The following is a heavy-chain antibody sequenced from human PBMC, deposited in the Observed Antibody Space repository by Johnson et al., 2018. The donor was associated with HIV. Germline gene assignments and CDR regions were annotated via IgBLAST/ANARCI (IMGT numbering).Heavy chain of an antibody. CDR1: GFTFSSYG. D-gene: IGHD2-21*01. J-gene: IGHJ3*02. Sequence: VQVVESGGGVVQPGGSLRLSCAASGFTFSSYGMHWVRQAPGKGLEWVSVIYSGGSTYYADSVKGRFTISRDNSKNTLYLQMTSLRAEDTAVYYCAKSIVVVLAGNNDDAFDIWGQGTMVTVSS. CDR2: IYSGGST. V-gene: IGHV3-NL1*01. CDR3: AKSIVVVLAGNNDDAFDI.